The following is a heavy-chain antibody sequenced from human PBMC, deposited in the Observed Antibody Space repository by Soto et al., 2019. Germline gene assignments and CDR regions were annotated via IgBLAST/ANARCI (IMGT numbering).Heavy chain of an antibody. J-gene: IGHJ4*02. CDR3: ARDNSGDFWSGYSHYYFDY. CDR2: ISAYSGKT. D-gene: IGHD3-3*01. V-gene: IGHV1-18*01. Sequence: ASVKVSCKTSGYTLTSYGISWVRQAPGQGLEWMGWISAYSGKTNYAQKFQGRLTMTTDTSTSTAYMELRSLRSDDTALYYCARDNSGDFWSGYSHYYFDYWGQGTLVT. CDR1: GYTLTSYG.